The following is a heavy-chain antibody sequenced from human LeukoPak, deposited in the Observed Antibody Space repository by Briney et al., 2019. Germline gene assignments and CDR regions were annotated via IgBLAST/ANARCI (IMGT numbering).Heavy chain of an antibody. J-gene: IGHJ4*02. CDR3: ARRATISFDY. CDR2: IYYSGST. CDR1: GGSISSYY. Sequence: SETLSLTCTVSGGSISSYYWSWIWQPPGKGLEWIGYIYYSGSTNYNPSLKSRVTISVDTSKNQFSLKLSSVTAADTAVYYCARRATISFDYWGQGTLVTVSS. D-gene: IGHD5-24*01. V-gene: IGHV4-59*08.